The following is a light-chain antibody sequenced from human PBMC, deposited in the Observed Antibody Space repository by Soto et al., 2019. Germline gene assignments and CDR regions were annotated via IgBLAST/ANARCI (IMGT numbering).Light chain of an antibody. CDR2: AAS. CDR1: QSVNSNY. CDR3: QQFSKSPQT. V-gene: IGKV3-20*01. Sequence: EIVLTQSPDTLSLSAGERATLSCRASQSVNSNYFAWYQQKPGQAPRLLIYAASSRATGIPDRFSGSGSGTDFTLTINTLEPEDFAVYYCQQFSKSPQTFGQGTKVEIK. J-gene: IGKJ1*01.